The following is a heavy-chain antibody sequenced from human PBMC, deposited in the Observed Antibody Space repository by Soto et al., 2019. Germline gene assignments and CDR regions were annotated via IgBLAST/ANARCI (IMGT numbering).Heavy chain of an antibody. CDR3: ARYSFYSSGWYGAEEFGY. Sequence: ASVKVSCKASGGTFSSYAISWVRQAPGQGLEWMGGIIPIFGTANYAQKFQGRVTITADESTSTAYMELSSLRSEDTAVYYCARYSFYSSGWYGAEEFGYWGQGTLVTVSS. V-gene: IGHV1-69*13. D-gene: IGHD6-19*01. J-gene: IGHJ4*02. CDR2: IIPIFGTA. CDR1: GGTFSSYA.